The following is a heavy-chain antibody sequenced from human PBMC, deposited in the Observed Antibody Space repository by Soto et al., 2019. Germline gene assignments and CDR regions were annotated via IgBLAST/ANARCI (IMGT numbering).Heavy chain of an antibody. CDR3: AMVGYVRGSPGASHFAY. J-gene: IGHJ4*02. CDR1: GVTFSTYT. Sequence: PGGSLRLSCAASGVTFSTYTMHWVRQAPGKGLEWVALISYDGSNQYYADSVRGRFTISRDNSKNTVFLQMSSLRSEDTATYYCAMVGYVRGSPGASHFAYWGQGTLVTGSS. CDR2: ISYDGSNQ. D-gene: IGHD3-10*02. V-gene: IGHV3-30*03.